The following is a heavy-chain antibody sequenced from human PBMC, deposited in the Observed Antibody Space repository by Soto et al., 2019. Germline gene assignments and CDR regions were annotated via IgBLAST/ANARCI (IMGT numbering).Heavy chain of an antibody. V-gene: IGHV3-48*01. CDR2: ISISSSTI. CDR1: GFTFSTYS. Sequence: EVPLVESGGGLVQPGGSLRLSCAASGFTFSTYSMNWVRQAPGKGLEWVSYISISSSTIYYADSVKGRFTISGDNAKNSLYLQMNSLRAEDTAVYYCAREGDSSGWYNWFDPWGQGTLVTVSS. CDR3: AREGDSSGWYNWFDP. D-gene: IGHD3-22*01. J-gene: IGHJ5*02.